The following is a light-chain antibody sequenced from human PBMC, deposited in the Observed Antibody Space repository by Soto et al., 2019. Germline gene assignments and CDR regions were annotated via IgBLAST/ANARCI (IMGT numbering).Light chain of an antibody. Sequence: EIVLTRSPVTLSLSPGERATLSCRASQSIDNYLAWYQQRPGQAPRLLIFAASNRATGIPARFSGSGSGTDFSLTISSLEPEDFATYYCQKCDYLPIFGPGTTVDFK. V-gene: IGKV3-11*01. CDR1: QSIDNY. CDR2: AAS. CDR3: QKCDYLPI. J-gene: IGKJ3*01.